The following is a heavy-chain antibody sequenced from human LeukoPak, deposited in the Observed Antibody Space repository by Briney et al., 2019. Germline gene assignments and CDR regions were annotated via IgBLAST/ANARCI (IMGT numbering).Heavy chain of an antibody. CDR1: GGSISSNNW. CDR3: ARGPIVVPYPPPYYYYYMDV. V-gene: IGHV4-4*02. CDR2: IFHSGST. Sequence: PSETLSLTCAVSGGSISSNNWWSWVRQPPGKGLEWIGEIFHSGSTNYNPSLESRVTISVDKSKNQFSLKLSSVTAADTAVYYCARGPIVVPYPPPYYYYYMDVWGKGTTVTVSS. D-gene: IGHD2-2*01. J-gene: IGHJ6*03.